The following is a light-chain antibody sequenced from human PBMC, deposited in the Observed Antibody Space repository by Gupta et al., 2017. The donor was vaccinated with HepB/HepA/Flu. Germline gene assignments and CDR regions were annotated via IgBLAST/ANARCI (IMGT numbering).Light chain of an antibody. J-gene: IGKJ2*01. V-gene: IGKV2-28*01. CDR1: QTLLHRDGYHF. Sequence: IVMTQSPLSLAVTPGEPASISCRSSQTLLHRDGYHFLNWHVQKPGQSPHLLIYVASSRASGVPDRFNGSGSGTDFTLFISIVDAEDVGIYCCRQTLDTPYTFGQGTKMEI. CDR2: VAS. CDR3: RQTLDTPYT.